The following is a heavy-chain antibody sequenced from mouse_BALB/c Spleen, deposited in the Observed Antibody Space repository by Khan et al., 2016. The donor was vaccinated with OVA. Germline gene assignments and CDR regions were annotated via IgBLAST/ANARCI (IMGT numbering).Heavy chain of an antibody. J-gene: IGHJ2*01. V-gene: IGHV1-7*01. CDR2: INPSTGYT. CDR1: GYTFINYW. Sequence: QVQLKESGAELAKPGASVKMSCKASGYTFINYWILWVKQRPGQGLEWIGYINPSTGYTEYNQNFKDKATLTADKSSSTAYMQLSRLTTKDDAVYYCARRGLRWDFDYWGQGTTLTVSS. CDR3: ARRGLRWDFDY. D-gene: IGHD1-1*01.